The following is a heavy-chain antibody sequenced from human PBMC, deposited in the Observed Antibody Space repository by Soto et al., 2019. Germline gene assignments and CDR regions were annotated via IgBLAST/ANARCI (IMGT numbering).Heavy chain of an antibody. Sequence: PSETLSLTCSVSGGSISSYYWIWIRQPPGKGLEWIGYIYYSGSTNYNPSLKSRVTISVDTSKNQFPLKLSSVTAADTAVYYCAREGWELLLGVFDYWGQGTLVTVSS. CDR1: GGSISSYY. CDR3: AREGWELLLGVFDY. D-gene: IGHD1-26*01. CDR2: IYYSGST. V-gene: IGHV4-59*01. J-gene: IGHJ4*02.